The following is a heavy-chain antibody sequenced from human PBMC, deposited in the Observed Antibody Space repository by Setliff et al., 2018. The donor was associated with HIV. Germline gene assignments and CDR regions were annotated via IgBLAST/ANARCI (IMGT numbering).Heavy chain of an antibody. CDR1: GGSFIDYY. CDR3: ARRRGGSLTTATTWYYYMDV. J-gene: IGHJ6*03. CDR2: INYRGNI. Sequence: SETLSLTCAVYGGSFIDYYWTWIRQAPGKGLEWIGEINYRGNINSSPSLKSRVAMSIDPSKNQFSLRLNSVTAADTADYFCARRRGGSLTTATTWYYYMDVWGKGSTVTVSS. V-gene: IGHV4-34*01. D-gene: IGHD4-4*01.